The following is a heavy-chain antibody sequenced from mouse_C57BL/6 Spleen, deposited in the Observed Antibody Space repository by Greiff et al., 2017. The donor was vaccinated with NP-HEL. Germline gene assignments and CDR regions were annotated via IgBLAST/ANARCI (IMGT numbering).Heavy chain of an antibody. CDR1: GYTFTDYN. V-gene: IGHV1-18*01. CDR2: INPNNGGT. CDR3: ASTSGRNWYFDV. D-gene: IGHD1-1*01. J-gene: IGHJ1*03. Sequence: EVQLQQSGPELVKPGASVKIPCKASGYTFTDYNMDWVKQSHGKSLEWIGDINPNNGGTIYNQKFKGKATLTVDKSSSTAYMELRSLTSEDTAVYYCASTSGRNWYFDVWGTGTTVTVSS.